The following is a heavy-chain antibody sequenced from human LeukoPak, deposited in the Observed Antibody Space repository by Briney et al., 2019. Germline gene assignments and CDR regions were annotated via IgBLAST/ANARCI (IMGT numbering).Heavy chain of an antibody. CDR3: ARGATDTTRWFDP. D-gene: IGHD1-7*01. CDR2: IKQDGSEK. CDR1: GFTFSSYW. V-gene: IGHV3-7*01. J-gene: IGHJ5*02. Sequence: GGSLRLSCAASGFTFSSYWMSWVRQAPGKGLEWVANIKQDGSEKYYVDSVKGRFTISRDNAKNSLYLQMNSLRADDTATYYCARGATDTTRWFDPWGQGTLVTVSS.